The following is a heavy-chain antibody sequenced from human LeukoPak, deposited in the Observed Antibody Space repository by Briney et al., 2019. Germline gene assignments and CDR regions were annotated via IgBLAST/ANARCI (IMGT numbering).Heavy chain of an antibody. V-gene: IGHV4-34*01. D-gene: IGHD3/OR15-3a*01. Sequence: SETLSLTCTVSGGSISSYYWSWIRQPPGKGLEWIGEINHSGSTNYNPSLKSRVTISVDTSKNQFSLKLSSVTAADTAVYYCARVNGVGYFDFWDYWGQGTLVTVSS. CDR3: ARVNGVGYFDFWDY. CDR2: INHSGST. J-gene: IGHJ4*02. CDR1: GGSISSYY.